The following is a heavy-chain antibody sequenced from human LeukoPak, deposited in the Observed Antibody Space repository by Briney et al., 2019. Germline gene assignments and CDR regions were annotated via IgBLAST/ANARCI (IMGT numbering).Heavy chain of an antibody. CDR2: ISYDGSNK. CDR1: GFTFSSYG. Sequence: PGGSLRLSCAASGFTFSSYGMHWVRQAPGKGLEWVAVISYDGSNKYYADSVKGRFTISRDNSKNTLYLQMNTLRAEDTAVYYCAKAALGYCSSTRCSNPDGYWGQGTPVTVSS. V-gene: IGHV3-30*18. J-gene: IGHJ4*02. D-gene: IGHD2-2*03. CDR3: AKAALGYCSSTRCSNPDGY.